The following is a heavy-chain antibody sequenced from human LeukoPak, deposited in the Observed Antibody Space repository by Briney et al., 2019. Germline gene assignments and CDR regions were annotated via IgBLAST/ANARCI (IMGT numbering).Heavy chain of an antibody. Sequence: VGSLRLSCAASGFTFSTYAMSWGREAPGEGLGWGSGIRGGGASTFYADSVKGRFTISRDNSKNTLFLQMNSLGAEDTAIYYCAKDSYDWNYGLFDSWGQGTLVSVSS. D-gene: IGHD1-7*01. J-gene: IGHJ4*02. CDR3: AKDSYDWNYGLFDS. V-gene: IGHV3-23*01. CDR1: GFTFSTYA. CDR2: IRGGGAST.